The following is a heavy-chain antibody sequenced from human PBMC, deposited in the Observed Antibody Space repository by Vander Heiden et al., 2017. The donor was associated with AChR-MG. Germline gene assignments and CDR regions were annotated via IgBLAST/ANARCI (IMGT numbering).Heavy chain of an antibody. D-gene: IGHD3-22*01. CDR3: ATVGYGSSGYPYYFDY. Sequence: QVQLVQSGAEVKKPGASVKVSCKVSGYTLTELSMHWVRQAPGKGLEWMGGFDPEDGETIYAQKFQGRVTMTEDTSTDTAYMELSSLRSEDTAVYYCATVGYGSSGYPYYFDYWGQGTLVTVSS. CDR2: FDPEDGET. V-gene: IGHV1-24*01. J-gene: IGHJ4*02. CDR1: GYTLTELS.